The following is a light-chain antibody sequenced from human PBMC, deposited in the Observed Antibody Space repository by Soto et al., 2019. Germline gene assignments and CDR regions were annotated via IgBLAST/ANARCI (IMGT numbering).Light chain of an antibody. V-gene: IGLV2-23*01. Sequence: QSVLTQPASMSGSPGQSITISCTGTSSDVGSYNLVSWYQQHPGKAPKLMIYEGSKRPSGVSNRFSGSKSGNTASLTISGLQAEDEADYYCCSYAGSSTGVVFGGGTKLTVL. CDR2: EGS. CDR3: CSYAGSSTGVV. J-gene: IGLJ2*01. CDR1: SSDVGSYNL.